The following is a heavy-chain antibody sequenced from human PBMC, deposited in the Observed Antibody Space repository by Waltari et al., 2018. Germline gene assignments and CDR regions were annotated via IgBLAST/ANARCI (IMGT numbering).Heavy chain of an antibody. CDR2: VSSNGAYI. D-gene: IGHD7-27*01. Sequence: EVQLMESGGGLVKPGGSLRLSCAASGFSFSPSNMNWVRQAPGKGLEWVSSVSSNGAYIHYADSVRGRFTISRDNAKTSLYLQMNGLRDEDTAVYYCARGGWGFYLDLWGQGALVTVSS. CDR1: GFSFSPSN. CDR3: ARGGWGFYLDL. J-gene: IGHJ5*02. V-gene: IGHV3-21*01.